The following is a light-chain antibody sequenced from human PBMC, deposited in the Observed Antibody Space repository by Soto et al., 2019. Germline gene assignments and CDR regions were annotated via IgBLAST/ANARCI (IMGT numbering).Light chain of an antibody. CDR3: SSYISTITYF. Sequence: QSALTQPASVSGSPGQSITISCTGTSSDFVSWYQQHPGKAPKVIIYDVSNRPSGVSDRFSGSKSGNTASLTISGLQAEDEADYYCSSYISTITYFFGTGTKLTVL. V-gene: IGLV2-14*03. CDR1: SSDF. CDR2: DVS. J-gene: IGLJ1*01.